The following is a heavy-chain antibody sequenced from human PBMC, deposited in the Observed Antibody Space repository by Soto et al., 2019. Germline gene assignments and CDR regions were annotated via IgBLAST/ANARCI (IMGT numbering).Heavy chain of an antibody. CDR3: AHRQRTVVVGAPFDL. J-gene: IGHJ4*02. Sequence: SGPTLVNPTQTLTLTCTFPGFSLSTSGVGVGWIRQPPGEALEWLALIYWDDDKRFSPSLESRLAITRDTSKNQVVMTMTDMAPVDTAIYYCAHRQRTVVVGAPFDLWGKGSQVTVSS. D-gene: IGHD2-15*01. V-gene: IGHV2-5*02. CDR1: GFSLSTSGVG. CDR2: IYWDDDK.